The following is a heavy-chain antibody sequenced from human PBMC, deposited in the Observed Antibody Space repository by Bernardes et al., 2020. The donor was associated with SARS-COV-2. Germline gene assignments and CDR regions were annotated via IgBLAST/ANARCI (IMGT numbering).Heavy chain of an antibody. CDR3: VRAVWGIWYFDL. J-gene: IGHJ2*01. CDR2: INYSGST. V-gene: IGHV4-34*01. D-gene: IGHD3-16*01. CDR1: GGSLSGYY. Sequence: TLSLTCAVYGGSLSGYYWNWIRQPPGKGLEWIGEINYSGSTNYNPSLKSRVTISVDTSKNQLSLKLSSVTAADTAVYYCVRAVWGIWYFDLWGRGTLVTVSS.